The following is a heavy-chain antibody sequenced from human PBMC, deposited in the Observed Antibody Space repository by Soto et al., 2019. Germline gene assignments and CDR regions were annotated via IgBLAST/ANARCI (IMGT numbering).Heavy chain of an antibody. D-gene: IGHD3-16*02. Sequence: ASVKVSCKASGYTFTSYGISWVRQAPGQGLEWMGWISAYNGNTNYAQKLQGRVTMTTDTSTSTAYMELGSLRSDDTAVYYCARGGGYDYIWGSYLRYFDYWGQGTLVTVSS. CDR3: ARGGGYDYIWGSYLRYFDY. CDR2: ISAYNGNT. CDR1: GYTFTSYG. J-gene: IGHJ4*02. V-gene: IGHV1-18*01.